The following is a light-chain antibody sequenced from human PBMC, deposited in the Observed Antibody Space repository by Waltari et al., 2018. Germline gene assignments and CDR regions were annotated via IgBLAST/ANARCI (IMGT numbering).Light chain of an antibody. J-gene: IGKJ1*01. CDR3: QHYNSYSSWT. Sequence: DIQMTQSPSTLSASVGDRVTITCRASQGIGRWLAWYQQKPGKATKFLIYKASSLESGVPARFSGSGSGTEFTLTISSLQPDDFATYYCQHYNSYSSWTFGQGTKVEIK. CDR2: KAS. CDR1: QGIGRW. V-gene: IGKV1-5*03.